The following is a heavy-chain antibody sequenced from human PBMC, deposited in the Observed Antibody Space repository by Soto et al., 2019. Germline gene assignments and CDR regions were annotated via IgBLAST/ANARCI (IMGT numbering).Heavy chain of an antibody. CDR3: ARDLGTVTTRPMLNYYYYYGMDV. V-gene: IGHV1-3*01. Sequence: GASVKVSCKASGYTFTSYAMHWVRQAPGQRLEWMGWINAGNGNTKYSQKFQGRVTITRDTSASTAYMELSSLRSEDTAVYYCARDLGTVTTRPMLNYYYYYGMDVWGQGTTVTVSS. D-gene: IGHD4-17*01. CDR2: INAGNGNT. J-gene: IGHJ6*02. CDR1: GYTFTSYA.